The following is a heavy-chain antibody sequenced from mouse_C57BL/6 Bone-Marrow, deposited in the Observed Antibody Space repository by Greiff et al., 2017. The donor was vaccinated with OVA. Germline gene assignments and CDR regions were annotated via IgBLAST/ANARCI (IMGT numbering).Heavy chain of an antibody. V-gene: IGHV1-64*01. CDR2: IHPNSGST. J-gene: IGHJ2*01. CDR3: ARHDYDEGPYYFDY. D-gene: IGHD2-4*01. CDR1: GYTFTSYW. Sequence: QVQLQQPGAELVKPGASVKLSCKASGYTFTSYWMHWVKQRPGQGLEWIGMIHPNSGSTNYNEKFKSKATLPVDKSSSTAYMQLSSLTSEDSAVYYCARHDYDEGPYYFDYWGQGTTLTVSS.